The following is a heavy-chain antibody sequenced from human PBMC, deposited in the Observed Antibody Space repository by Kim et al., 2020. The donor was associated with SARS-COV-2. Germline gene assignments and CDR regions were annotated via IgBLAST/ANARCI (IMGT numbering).Heavy chain of an antibody. CDR3: ASPRRQAYYYYYGMDV. CDR2: INPSGGST. V-gene: IGHV1-46*01. CDR1: GYTFTSYY. J-gene: IGHJ6*02. Sequence: SVKVSCKASGYTFTSYYMHWVRQAPGQGLEWMGIINPSGGSTSYAQKFQGRVTMTRDTSTSTVYMELSSLRSEDTAVYYCASPRRQAYYYYYGMDVWGQGTTVTVSS.